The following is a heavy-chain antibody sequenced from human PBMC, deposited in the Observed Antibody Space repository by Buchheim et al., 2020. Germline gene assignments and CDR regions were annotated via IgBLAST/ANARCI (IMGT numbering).Heavy chain of an antibody. CDR1: GFTFNIFG. Sequence: QVQLVESGGGVVQPGRSLRLSCAASGFTFNIFGMHWVRQAPGKGLEWVAFIRFDATKTYYADSVKGRFTISRDNSKNTLYLEMNSLRAEDTAAYYCAKDLSQRIYYYYCGMDVWGQGTT. J-gene: IGHJ6*02. CDR3: AKDLSQRIYYYYCGMDV. CDR2: IRFDATKT. V-gene: IGHV3-30*02. D-gene: IGHD2/OR15-2a*01.